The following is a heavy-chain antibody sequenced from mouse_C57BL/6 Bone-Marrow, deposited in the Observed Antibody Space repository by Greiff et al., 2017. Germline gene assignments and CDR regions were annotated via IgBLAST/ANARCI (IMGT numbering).Heavy chain of an antibody. CDR1: GFTFSDYY. J-gene: IGHJ2*01. V-gene: IGHV5-16*01. CDR2: INYDGSST. Sequence: EVHLVESEGGLVQPGSSMKLSCTASGFTFSDYYMAWVRQVPEKGLEWVANINYDGSSTYYLDSLKSRFIISRDNAKNILYLQMSSLKSEDTATYYCARDNYSNFFDYWGQGTTLTVSS. CDR3: ARDNYSNFFDY. D-gene: IGHD2-5*01.